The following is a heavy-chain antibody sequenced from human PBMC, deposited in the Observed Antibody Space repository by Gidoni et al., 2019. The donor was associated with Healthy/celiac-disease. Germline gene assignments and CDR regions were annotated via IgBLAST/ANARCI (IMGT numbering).Heavy chain of an antibody. CDR1: GFTFSSYG. Sequence: GFTFSSYGMHWVRQAPGKGLEWVAVISYDGSNKYYADSVKGRFTISRDNSKNTLYLQMNSLRAEDTAVYYCAKGDSSSFDYWGQGTLVTVSS. J-gene: IGHJ4*02. CDR2: ISYDGSNK. CDR3: AKGDSSSFDY. V-gene: IGHV3-30*18. D-gene: IGHD6-13*01.